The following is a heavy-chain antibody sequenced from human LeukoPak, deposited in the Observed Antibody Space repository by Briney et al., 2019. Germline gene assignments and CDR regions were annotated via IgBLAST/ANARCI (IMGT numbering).Heavy chain of an antibody. Sequence: GGSLRLSCAASGFTFDDYAMHWVRQAPGKGLEWVSGISWNSDNIGYADSVKGRFTTSRDNAKNSLYLQMNSLRAEDTALYYCAKDVDSFYYYGMDVWGQGTTVTVSS. CDR1: GFTFDDYA. D-gene: IGHD5-18*01. V-gene: IGHV3-9*01. CDR2: ISWNSDNI. CDR3: AKDVDSFYYYGMDV. J-gene: IGHJ6*02.